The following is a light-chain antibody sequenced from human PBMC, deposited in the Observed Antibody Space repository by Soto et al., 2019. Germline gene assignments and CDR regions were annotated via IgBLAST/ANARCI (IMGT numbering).Light chain of an antibody. CDR1: SSDVGGYNY. CDR3: SSYAGSNNWV. CDR2: EVS. Sequence: QSALTQPPSASGSPGQSVTISCTGTSSDVGGYNYVSWYQQHPGKAPKLMIYEVSKRPSGVPDRFSGSKSGNTASLTVSGLXAEDEADYYCSSYAGSNNWVFGGGTQLTVL. V-gene: IGLV2-8*01. J-gene: IGLJ3*02.